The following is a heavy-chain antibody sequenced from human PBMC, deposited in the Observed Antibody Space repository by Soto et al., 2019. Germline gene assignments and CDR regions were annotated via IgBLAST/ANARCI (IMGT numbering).Heavy chain of an antibody. J-gene: IGHJ5*02. D-gene: IGHD6-19*01. CDR1: GGSISSSSYY. Sequence: LSLTCTVSGGSISSSSYYWGWIRQPPGKGLEWIGSIYYSGSTYYNPSLKSRVTISVDTSKNQFSLKLSSVTAADTAVYYCARGSSGWYISWFDPWGQGTLVTV. CDR3: ARGSSGWYISWFDP. V-gene: IGHV4-39*01. CDR2: IYYSGST.